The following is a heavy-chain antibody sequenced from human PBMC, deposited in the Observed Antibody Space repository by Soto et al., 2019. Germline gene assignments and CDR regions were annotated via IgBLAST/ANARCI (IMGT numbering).Heavy chain of an antibody. CDR1: GFTLSSHW. CDR3: ARGGSGRYGDYHGMDV. J-gene: IGHJ6*02. V-gene: IGHV3-74*02. D-gene: IGHD1-26*01. CDR2: INDDGGRT. Sequence: EVQLAESGGGLVQPGGSLSLSCAASGFTLSSHWMHWVRQAPGKGLVWVSRINDDGGRTDYADSVKGRFTISRDSAKNTLMLQMSSLRVDDTAVYYCARGGSGRYGDYHGMDVWGQGTTVTVSS.